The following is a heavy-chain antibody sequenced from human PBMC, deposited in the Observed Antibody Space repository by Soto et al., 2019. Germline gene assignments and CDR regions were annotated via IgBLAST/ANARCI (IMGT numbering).Heavy chain of an antibody. CDR1: GFTFDDYA. J-gene: IGHJ6*02. D-gene: IGHD3-10*01. CDR3: AKNRESRLSVYYYGMDV. V-gene: IGHV3-9*01. CDR2: ISWNSGSI. Sequence: PGGSLRLSCAASGFTFDDYAMHWVRQAPGKGLEWVSGISWNSGSIGYADSVKGRFTISRDDAKNSLYLQMNSLRAEDTALYYCAKNRESRLSVYYYGMDVWGQGTTVTVSS.